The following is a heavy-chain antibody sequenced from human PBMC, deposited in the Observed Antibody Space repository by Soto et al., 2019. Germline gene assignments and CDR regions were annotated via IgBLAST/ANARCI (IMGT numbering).Heavy chain of an antibody. CDR3: ARGGYCSSTSCHSDYYGMDV. V-gene: IGHV3-72*01. Sequence: GGSLRLSCAASGFTFSDHYMDWVRQAPGKGLEWVGRIRNKANSYTTEYAASVEGRFTISRDDSKNSLYLQMNSLKTEDTAVYYCARGGYCSSTSCHSDYYGMDVWGQGTTVTVSS. D-gene: IGHD2-2*01. J-gene: IGHJ6*02. CDR2: IRNKANSYTT. CDR1: GFTFSDHY.